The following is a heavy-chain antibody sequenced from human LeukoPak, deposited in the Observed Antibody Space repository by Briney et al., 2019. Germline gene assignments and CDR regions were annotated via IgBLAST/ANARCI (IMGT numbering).Heavy chain of an antibody. D-gene: IGHD4-11*01. Sequence: ASVTVSCKASGGTFSSYAISWVRQAPGQGLEWMGGIIPIFGTANYAQKFQGRVTITTDESTSTAYMELSSLRSEDTAVYYCARVYSNPPYNWFDPWGQGTLVTVSS. J-gene: IGHJ5*02. CDR2: IIPIFGTA. CDR3: ARVYSNPPYNWFDP. V-gene: IGHV1-69*05. CDR1: GGTFSSYA.